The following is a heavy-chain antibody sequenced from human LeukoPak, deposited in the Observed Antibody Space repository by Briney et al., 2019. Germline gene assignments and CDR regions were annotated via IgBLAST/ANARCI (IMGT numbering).Heavy chain of an antibody. CDR1: GFTFSSYA. CDR3: AKEASGRYFDWYSFDY. J-gene: IGHJ4*02. CDR2: ISGSGGST. V-gene: IGHV3-23*01. D-gene: IGHD3-9*01. Sequence: QAGGSLRLSCAASGFTFSSYAMSWVRQAPGKGLEWVSAISGSGGSTYYADSVKGRFTISRDNSKNTLYLQMNSLRAEDTAVYYCAKEASGRYFDWYSFDYWGQGTLVTVSS.